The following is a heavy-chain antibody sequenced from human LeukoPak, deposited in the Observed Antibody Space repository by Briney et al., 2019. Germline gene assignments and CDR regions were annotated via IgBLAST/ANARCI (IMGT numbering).Heavy chain of an antibody. J-gene: IGHJ3*02. CDR1: GGTFSSYA. V-gene: IGHV1-69*01. CDR2: IIPIFGTA. D-gene: IGHD6-19*01. Sequence: ASVKVSCKASGGTFSSYAISWVRQAPGQGLEWMGGIIPIFGTANYAQKFQGRVTITADESTSTAYMELSSLRSEDTAVYYCARAVGYSSSDAFDIWGQGTMVTVSS. CDR3: ARAVGYSSSDAFDI.